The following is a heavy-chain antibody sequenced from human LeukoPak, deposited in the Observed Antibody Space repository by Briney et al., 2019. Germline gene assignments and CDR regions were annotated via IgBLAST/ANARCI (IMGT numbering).Heavy chain of an antibody. D-gene: IGHD2-2*01. Sequence: GGSLRLSCAASGFTFSRYGMHWVRQAPGKGLEWVAGISYDGSNKFYADSVKGRFTISRDNSKSTLYLQINSLRGHDTAVYYCAKDRWYCSSTSCYRYFQHWGQGTLVTVSS. CDR3: AKDRWYCSSTSCYRYFQH. J-gene: IGHJ1*01. V-gene: IGHV3-30*18. CDR2: ISYDGSNK. CDR1: GFTFSRYG.